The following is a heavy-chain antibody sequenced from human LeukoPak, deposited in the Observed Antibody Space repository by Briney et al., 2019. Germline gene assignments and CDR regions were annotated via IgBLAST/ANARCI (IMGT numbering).Heavy chain of an antibody. CDR2: ISESGAST. J-gene: IGHJ4*02. Sequence: RGSLRLSCSVSAFTFNTFDNFAMNWVRQAPGKGLEWVAAISESGASTYYAASVKGRFTISRDNSKNTLYLQMNSLRPEDTAVYYCARSSTQWLAPVDSWGQGTLVTVSS. CDR3: ARSSTQWLAPVDS. D-gene: IGHD6-19*01. CDR1: AFTFNTFDNFA. V-gene: IGHV3-23*01.